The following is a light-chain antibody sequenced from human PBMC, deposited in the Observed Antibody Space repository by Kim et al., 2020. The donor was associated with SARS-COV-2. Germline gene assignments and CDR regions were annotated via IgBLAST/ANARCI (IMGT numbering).Light chain of an antibody. J-gene: IGLJ2*01. CDR2: EHN. CDR1: SGSIASNT. V-gene: IGLV6-57*03. Sequence: KTVTISRTRSSGSIASNTVQWCHQRPRSAPTTVIYEHNQRPSGVPDRFSGSIDSSSNAASLTISGLKTEDDADYYCQSSDSSSRGVFGGGTQLTVL. CDR3: QSSDSSSRGV.